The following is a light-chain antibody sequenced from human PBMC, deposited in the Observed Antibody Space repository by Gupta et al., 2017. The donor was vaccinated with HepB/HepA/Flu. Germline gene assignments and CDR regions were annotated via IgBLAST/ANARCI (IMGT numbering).Light chain of an antibody. CDR2: EVN. CDR3: RSYTTIGPVGV. J-gene: IGLJ3*02. Sequence: QSALAQPPSVSGSPGQSVAISCTGTRNDVGSYNRVSWYQQPPGSAPKLIIYEVNNRPSGVPDRFSGSKSGNTASLTISGLQAEDEADYFCRSYTTIGPVGVFGGGTTLTVL. CDR1: RNDVGSYNR. V-gene: IGLV2-18*02.